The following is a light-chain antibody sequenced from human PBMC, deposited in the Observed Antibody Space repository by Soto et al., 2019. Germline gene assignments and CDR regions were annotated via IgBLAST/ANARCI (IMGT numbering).Light chain of an antibody. CDR3: GTWDSSLSAGV. J-gene: IGLJ3*02. Sequence: QSVLTQPPSVSAAPGQKVTISCSGSSSNIGNNYVSWYQQLPGTAPKLLIYDNNNRPSGIPDRFSGSKSGTSATLGITGLQTGDEAEYDCGTWDSSLSAGVFGGGTKLTVL. CDR1: SSNIGNNY. V-gene: IGLV1-51*01. CDR2: DNN.